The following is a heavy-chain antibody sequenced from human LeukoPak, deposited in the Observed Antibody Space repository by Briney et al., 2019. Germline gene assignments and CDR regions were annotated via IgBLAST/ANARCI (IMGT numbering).Heavy chain of an antibody. CDR1: GFTVSSNY. CDR3: ARESGVEWFGELLIDY. V-gene: IGHV3-7*01. CDR2: IKQDGSEK. J-gene: IGHJ4*02. D-gene: IGHD3-10*01. Sequence: PGGSLRLSCAASGFTVSSNYMSWVRQAPGKGLEWVANIKQDGSEKYYVDSVKGRFTISRDNAKNSLYLQMNSLRAEDTAVYYCARESGVEWFGELLIDYWGQGTLVTVSS.